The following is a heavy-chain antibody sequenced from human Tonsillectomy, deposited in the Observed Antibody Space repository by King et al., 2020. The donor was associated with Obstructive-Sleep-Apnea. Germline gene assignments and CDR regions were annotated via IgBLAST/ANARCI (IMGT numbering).Heavy chain of an antibody. Sequence: QLQESGPGLVKPSETLSLTCTVSGYSINNYYWSWIRQPPGKGLEWIGHIHSSGRTNYNPSLKSRVTISVDTSKSQFSLKLSSVIAADTAVYFCARLPDFDWVYGMDVWGQGTTVTVSS. D-gene: IGHD3-9*01. CDR2: IHSSGRT. CDR1: GYSINNYY. CDR3: ARLPDFDWVYGMDV. J-gene: IGHJ6*02. V-gene: IGHV4-59*12.